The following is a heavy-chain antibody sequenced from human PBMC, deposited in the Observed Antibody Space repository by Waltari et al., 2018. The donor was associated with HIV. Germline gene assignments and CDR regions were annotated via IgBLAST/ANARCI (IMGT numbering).Heavy chain of an antibody. CDR1: GFTVSSVY. CDR2: IHSSGGT. J-gene: IGHJ4*02. V-gene: IGHV3-53*01. Sequence: EVQLVESGGGLLQPGGSLRPSCAASGFTVSSVYMSWVGPAPGKGLEWVSVIHSSGGTNYADSVKGRFTISRDNSKNTLYLQMNSLGAEDTAVYYCARDTTVVGTRYFDYWGRGTLVTVSS. CDR3: ARDTTVVGTRYFDY. D-gene: IGHD6-13*01.